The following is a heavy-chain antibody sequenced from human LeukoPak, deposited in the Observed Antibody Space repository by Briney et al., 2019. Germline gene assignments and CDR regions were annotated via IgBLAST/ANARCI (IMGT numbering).Heavy chain of an antibody. CDR1: GFTFSNYW. Sequence: GGSLRLSCAASGFTFSNYWMTWVRQAPGKGLERVANIKHDGSERYYVDSVKGRFTISRDNAENSLYLQMNSLRADDTAVYYCARDQTPFVWGQGIRVTVSS. CDR2: IKHDGSER. J-gene: IGHJ4*02. CDR3: ARDQTPFV. V-gene: IGHV3-7*01.